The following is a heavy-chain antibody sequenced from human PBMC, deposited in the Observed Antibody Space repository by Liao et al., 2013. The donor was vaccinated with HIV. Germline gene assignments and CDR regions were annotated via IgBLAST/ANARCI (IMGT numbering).Heavy chain of an antibody. CDR1: GGSISSSSYY. CDR2: IYYSGST. Sequence: QLQLQESGPGLVKPSETLSLTCTVSGGSISSSSYYWGWIRQPPGKGLEWIGTIYYSGSTYYNSSLKSRVTISLDTPKNQFSLRLRYVTAADTAVYYCATGDSYGLWADSWGPGTLVTVSS. CDR3: ATGDSYGLWADS. D-gene: IGHD5-18*01. J-gene: IGHJ4*02. V-gene: IGHV4-39*07.